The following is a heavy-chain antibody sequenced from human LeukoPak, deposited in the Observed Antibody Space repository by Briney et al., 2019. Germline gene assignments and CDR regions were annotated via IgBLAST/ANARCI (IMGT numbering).Heavy chain of an antibody. J-gene: IGHJ3*02. D-gene: IGHD6-19*01. V-gene: IGHV3-11*05. CDR1: RFTFSDYY. CDR2: ISSSSSYT. Sequence: GGSLRLSCAASRFTFSDYYMSWIRQAPGKGLEWVSYISSSSSYTNYADSVKGRFTISRDNAKNSLYLQMNSLRAEDTAVYYCARDVTVAGTPGAFDIWGQGTMVTVSS. CDR3: ARDVTVAGTPGAFDI.